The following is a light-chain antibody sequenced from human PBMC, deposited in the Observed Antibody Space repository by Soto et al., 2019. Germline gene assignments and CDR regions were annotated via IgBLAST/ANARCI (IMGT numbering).Light chain of an antibody. Sequence: DIVMTQSPLSLPVTPGEPASISCRSSQSLLHSNGYNYLDWYLQKPGQSPQLLIYSGSNRASGVPDRFSGSGSGTDFTLKISRVEAEDVGTDCCMQAVQTPRTFGPGTKMEIK. CDR3: MQAVQTPRT. V-gene: IGKV2-28*01. CDR1: QSLLHSNGYNY. CDR2: SGS. J-gene: IGKJ2*01.